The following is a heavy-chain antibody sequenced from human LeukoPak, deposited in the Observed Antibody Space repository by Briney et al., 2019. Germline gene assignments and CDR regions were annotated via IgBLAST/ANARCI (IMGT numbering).Heavy chain of an antibody. D-gene: IGHD5-24*01. Sequence: GGSLRLSCAASGFTFSSYAMSWIRQAPGKGLEWVSGISGSGGSTYYADSVKGRFTISRDNSKNTLYLQMNSLRAEDTAVYYCAKDAPLDGYNSYFDYWGQGTLVTVSS. CDR2: ISGSGGST. V-gene: IGHV3-23*01. CDR1: GFTFSSYA. CDR3: AKDAPLDGYNSYFDY. J-gene: IGHJ4*02.